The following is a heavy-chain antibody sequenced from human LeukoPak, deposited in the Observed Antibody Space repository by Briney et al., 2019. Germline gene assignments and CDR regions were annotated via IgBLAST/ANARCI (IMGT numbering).Heavy chain of an antibody. V-gene: IGHV3-66*01. J-gene: IGHJ6*02. CDR3: ARKWVHYYGMDV. D-gene: IGHD2-8*01. CDR1: GFTVSSNY. CDR2: IYTGGST. Sequence: LPGGSLRLSCAASGFTVSSNYMSWVRQAPGKGLEWVSVIYTGGSTYYADSVKGRFTISRDNSKNTLYLQMNSLRAEDTAVYYCARKWVHYYGMDVWGQGTTVTVSS.